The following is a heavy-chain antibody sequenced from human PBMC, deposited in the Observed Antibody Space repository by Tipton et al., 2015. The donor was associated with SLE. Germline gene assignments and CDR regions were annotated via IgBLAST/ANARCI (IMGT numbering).Heavy chain of an antibody. J-gene: IGHJ3*02. Sequence: SLRLSCAASGFTFSSYWMSWVRQAPGKGLEWVANIKQDGSEKYYVDSVKGRLTISRDNAKNSLYLQMNSLRAEDTAVYYCARLDSSGYYPYAFDIWGQGTMVTVSS. V-gene: IGHV3-7*01. CDR1: GFTFSSYW. CDR3: ARLDSSGYYPYAFDI. D-gene: IGHD3-22*01. CDR2: IKQDGSEK.